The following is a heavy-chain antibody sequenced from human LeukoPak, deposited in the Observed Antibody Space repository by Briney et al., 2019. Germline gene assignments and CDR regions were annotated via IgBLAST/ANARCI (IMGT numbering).Heavy chain of an antibody. D-gene: IGHD3-10*01. V-gene: IGHV3-66*01. Sequence: GGSLRLSCAASGFTVSSNFMSWVRQAPGKGLEWVSVIYSGGDTYYADSVKGRFTISRDNSKNTLYLQMNSLRAEDTAVYYCAKDLSPLVWFVSGSDAFDIWGQGTMVTVSS. CDR1: GFTVSSNF. J-gene: IGHJ3*02. CDR2: IYSGGDT. CDR3: AKDLSPLVWFVSGSDAFDI.